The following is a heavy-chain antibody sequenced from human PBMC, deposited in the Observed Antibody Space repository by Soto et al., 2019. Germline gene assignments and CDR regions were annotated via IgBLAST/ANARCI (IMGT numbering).Heavy chain of an antibody. CDR2: ISYDGSNK. CDR3: AKDRAVAARFYYYGMDV. Sequence: QVQLVESGGGVVQPGRSLRLSCAASGFTFSSYGMHWVREAPGKGLEWVAGISYDGSNKYYADSVKGRFTISRDNSKNTLYMQMTSLRGEDTAVYYCAKDRAVAARFYYYGMDVWGQGTTVIVSS. V-gene: IGHV3-30*18. D-gene: IGHD6-19*01. J-gene: IGHJ6*02. CDR1: GFTFSSYG.